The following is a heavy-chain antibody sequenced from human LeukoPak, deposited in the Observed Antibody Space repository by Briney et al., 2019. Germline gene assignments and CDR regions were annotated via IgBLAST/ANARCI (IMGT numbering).Heavy chain of an antibody. CDR3: ARGGRYCSGGSCYEN. J-gene: IGHJ4*02. V-gene: IGHV1-8*01. D-gene: IGHD2-15*01. CDR2: MNPNSGNT. Sequence: ASVKVSCKASGYTFTRYDINWVRQATGQGLEWMGWMNPNSGNTGYAQKFQGSVTMTRNTSISTAYMELSSLRSEDTAVYYCARGGRYCSGGSCYENWGQGTLVTVSS. CDR1: GYTFTRYD.